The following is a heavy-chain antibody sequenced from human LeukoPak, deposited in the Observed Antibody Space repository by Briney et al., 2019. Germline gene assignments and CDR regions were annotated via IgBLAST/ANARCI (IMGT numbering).Heavy chain of an antibody. CDR2: IKEDGGEK. Sequence: GGSLRLSCAASGFTFSAYWMSWVRRAPGKGLEWVANIKEDGGEKQYVDSVKGRFTISRDNAKNSLYLQMNSLRAEDTAVFYCARAVASNWFDPWGQGTLVTVPS. CDR3: ARAVASNWFDP. CDR1: GFTFSAYW. V-gene: IGHV3-7*01. D-gene: IGHD4-23*01. J-gene: IGHJ5*02.